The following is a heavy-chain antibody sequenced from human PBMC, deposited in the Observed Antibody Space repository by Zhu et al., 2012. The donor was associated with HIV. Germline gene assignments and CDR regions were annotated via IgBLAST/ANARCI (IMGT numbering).Heavy chain of an antibody. V-gene: IGHV4-30-4*08. CDR1: AGSITSDNYY. CDR3: GRGAIVGGIXHYYMDV. Sequence: QVQLQESGPGLVKPSQTLSLTCTVSAGSITSDNYYWTWIRQPPGRAWSGLGTIYYFGSPFYNPSLKSRVTISVDTSKNQFSLRLSSVTAADTAVYYCGRGAIVGGIXHYYMDVWGKGTTVTVSS. J-gene: IGHJ6*03. D-gene: IGHD3-10*01. CDR2: IYYFGSP.